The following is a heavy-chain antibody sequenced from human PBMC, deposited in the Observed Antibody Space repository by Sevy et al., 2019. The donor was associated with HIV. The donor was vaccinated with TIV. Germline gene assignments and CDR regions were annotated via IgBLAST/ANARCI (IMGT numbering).Heavy chain of an antibody. V-gene: IGHV3-23*01. CDR2: ISGTGDYT. CDR1: GFTFSNFA. J-gene: IGHJ4*02. CDR3: AKKMGGGSGMAFLVDY. Sequence: GGSLRLSCAASGFTFSNFAMGWVRHAPGKGLDWISVISGTGDYTYYADSVKGRFTISRDNPENTLSLQMNSLRAEDTAIFYCAKKMGGGSGMAFLVDYWGQGTLVTVSS. D-gene: IGHD5-18*01.